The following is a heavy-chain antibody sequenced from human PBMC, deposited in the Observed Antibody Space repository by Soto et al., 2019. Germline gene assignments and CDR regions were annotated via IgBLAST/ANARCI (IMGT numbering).Heavy chain of an antibody. CDR1: GFTFSSYS. Sequence: GGSLRLSCAASGFTFSSYSMNWVRQAPGKGLEWVSSISSSSSYIYYADSVKGRFTISRDNAKNSLYLQMNSLRAEDTAVYYCARVKRSEGTKSYGMDVWGQGTTVTVSS. J-gene: IGHJ6*02. V-gene: IGHV3-21*01. CDR2: ISSSSSYI. D-gene: IGHD2-8*01. CDR3: ARVKRSEGTKSYGMDV.